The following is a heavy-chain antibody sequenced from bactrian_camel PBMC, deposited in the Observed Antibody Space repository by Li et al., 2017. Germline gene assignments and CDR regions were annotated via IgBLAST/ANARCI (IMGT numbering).Heavy chain of an antibody. Sequence: HVQLVESGGGSVQAGGSLRLSCSASGGTHMPYCMAWFRQTPGNEREEVAVIGFDGSTRYAESVEGRFSISRDTDVNIVYLQMDSLKPQATSMYYCAAVRVVFGEDYWGQGTQVTVS. D-gene: IGHD3*01. V-gene: IGHV3S53*01. CDR3: AAVRVVFGEDY. J-gene: IGHJ4*01. CDR2: IGFDGST. CDR1: GGTHMPYC.